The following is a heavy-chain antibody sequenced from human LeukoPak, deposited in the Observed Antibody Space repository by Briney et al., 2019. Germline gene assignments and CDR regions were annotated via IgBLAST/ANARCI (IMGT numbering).Heavy chain of an antibody. J-gene: IGHJ4*02. CDR2: IYYSGST. Sequence: SETLSLTCTVSGGSIGSYYWSWIRQPPGKGLEWIGYIYYSGSTNYNPSLKSRVTISVDTSKNQFSLKLSSVTAADTAVYYCARGDVDTAMVSYWGQGTLVTVSS. D-gene: IGHD5-18*01. CDR3: ARGDVDTAMVSY. CDR1: GGSIGSYY. V-gene: IGHV4-59*01.